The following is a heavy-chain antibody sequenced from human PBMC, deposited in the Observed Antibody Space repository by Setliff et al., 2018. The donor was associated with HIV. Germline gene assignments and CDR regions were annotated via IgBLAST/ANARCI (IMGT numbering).Heavy chain of an antibody. Sequence: WVGRVDPEDGEALYAEKFQGRITISADTPTDTVFMEVRSLKPEDTAIYYCATLVDTSDWGQGTLVTVSS. CDR2: VDPEDGEA. J-gene: IGHJ4*02. D-gene: IGHD6-6*01. V-gene: IGHV1-69-2*01. CDR3: ATLVDTSD.